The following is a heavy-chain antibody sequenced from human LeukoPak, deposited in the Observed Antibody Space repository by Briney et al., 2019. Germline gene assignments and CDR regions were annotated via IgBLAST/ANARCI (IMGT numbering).Heavy chain of an antibody. J-gene: IGHJ6*02. CDR1: GYTFINHA. CDR2: INSNTGNP. Sequence: ASVKVSCKASGYTFINHAINWVRQAPGQGLKWMGWINSNTGNPTYAQGFTGRFVFSLDTSVSTAYLQISSLKAEDTAVYYCARGEYSASWYTPHGMAVWGQGTTVTVSS. CDR3: ARGEYSASWYTPHGMAV. D-gene: IGHD6-13*01. V-gene: IGHV7-4-1*02.